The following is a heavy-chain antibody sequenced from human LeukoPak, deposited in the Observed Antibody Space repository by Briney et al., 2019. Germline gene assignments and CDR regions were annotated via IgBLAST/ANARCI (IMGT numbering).Heavy chain of an antibody. J-gene: IGHJ6*02. CDR1: GFTFSSYA. CDR3: AKWDFGEISEGYYYYYGMDV. V-gene: IGHV3-23*01. D-gene: IGHD3-10*01. Sequence: GGSLRLSCAASGFTFSSYAMSWVRQAPGKGLEWVSAISGSGGSTYYADSVKGRFTISRDNSKNTLYLQMNSLRAEDTAVYYCAKWDFGEISEGYYYYYGMDVWGQGTTVTVSS. CDR2: ISGSGGST.